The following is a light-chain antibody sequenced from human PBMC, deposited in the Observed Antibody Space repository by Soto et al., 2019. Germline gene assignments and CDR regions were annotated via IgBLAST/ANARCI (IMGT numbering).Light chain of an antibody. CDR3: QAWDSSTAV. CDR1: KLGDKY. CDR2: EDR. V-gene: IGLV3-1*01. J-gene: IGLJ2*01. Sequence: SYELTQPPSVSVSPGQTASITCSGDKLGDKYACWYQRKPGKSPVLVIYEDRKRPTGIPERFSGTNSGNTATLTISGTQAMDEADYYCQAWDSSTAVFGGGTQLTVL.